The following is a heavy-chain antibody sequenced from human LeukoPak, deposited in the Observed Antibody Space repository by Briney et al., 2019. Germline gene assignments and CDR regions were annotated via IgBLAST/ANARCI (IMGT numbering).Heavy chain of an antibody. J-gene: IGHJ4*02. CDR2: ISAYNGNT. Sequence: ASVKVSCKASGYTFTSYGISWVRQAPGQGLEWMGWISAYNGNTNYAQKLQGRVTVTTDTSTSTAYMELRSLRSDDTAVYYCARILRGYCSGGSCYDFDYWGQGTLVTVSS. V-gene: IGHV1-18*04. CDR3: ARILRGYCSGGSCYDFDY. CDR1: GYTFTSYG. D-gene: IGHD2-15*01.